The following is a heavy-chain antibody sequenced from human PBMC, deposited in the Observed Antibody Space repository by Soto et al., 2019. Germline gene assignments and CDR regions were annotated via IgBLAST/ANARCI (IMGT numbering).Heavy chain of an antibody. V-gene: IGHV1-69*02. CDR2: IIPTLGIA. Sequence: QVQLVQSGAEVKKPGSSVKVSCKASGGTFSSYTISWVRQAPGQGLEWMGRIIPTLGIANYAQKFQGRVTITADKSTSTAYMELSSLRSEETAVYYCGRDSRGIAAAGLDYWGQGTLVTVSS. J-gene: IGHJ4*02. D-gene: IGHD6-13*01. CDR1: GGTFSSYT. CDR3: GRDSRGIAAAGLDY.